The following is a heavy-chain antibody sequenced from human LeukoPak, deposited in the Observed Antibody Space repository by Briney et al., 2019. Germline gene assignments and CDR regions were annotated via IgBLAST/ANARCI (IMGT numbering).Heavy chain of an antibody. CDR3: ARGGSYLSAFDI. Sequence: GGSLRLSCAASGFTVSSNYMSWVRQAPGKVLEWVSIIYSGGSTFYADSVKGRFTISRDNSKNTLYLQMNGLRAEDTAVYYCARGGSYLSAFDIWGQGTMVTVSS. CDR2: IYSGGST. J-gene: IGHJ3*02. D-gene: IGHD1-26*01. CDR1: GFTVSSNY. V-gene: IGHV3-53*01.